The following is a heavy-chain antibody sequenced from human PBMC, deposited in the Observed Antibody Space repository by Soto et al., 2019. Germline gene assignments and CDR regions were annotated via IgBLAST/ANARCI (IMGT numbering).Heavy chain of an antibody. V-gene: IGHV1-69*08. Sequence: QVQLVQSGAEVKTPGSSVKVSCKASGVTFSRFAITWVRQAPGQRLEWMGRIYPLVGAADYAKRFQDRVTTTADKSTITAYMELNSLKSDDTAVYYCAREPPADAFDIWGQGTLVTVSS. CDR2: IYPLVGAA. CDR1: GVTFSRFA. J-gene: IGHJ3*02. CDR3: AREPPADAFDI.